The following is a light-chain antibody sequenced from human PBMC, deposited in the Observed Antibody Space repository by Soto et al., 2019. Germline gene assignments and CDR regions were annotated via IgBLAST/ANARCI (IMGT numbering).Light chain of an antibody. J-gene: IGLJ3*02. V-gene: IGLV2-23*01. CDR3: CSYAGSSTFWV. CDR2: EGS. CDR1: SSDVGSYNL. Sequence: QSVLTQPASVSGSPGQSITISCTGTSSDVGSYNLVSWYQQHPGKAPKLMIYEGSKRPSGVSNRFSGSKSGNTASLTISGLQAEDEADYYCCSYAGSSTFWVFGGGTKSPS.